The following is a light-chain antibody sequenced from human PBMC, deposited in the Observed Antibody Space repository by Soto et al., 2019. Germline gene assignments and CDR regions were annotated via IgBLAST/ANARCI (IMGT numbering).Light chain of an antibody. J-gene: IGKJ5*01. Sequence: DIVMTQTPLSSPVTLGQPASISCRSSRSLVSSNGNTYLGWLQQRPGQPPRLLIYKISERFSGVPDRFSGSGAGTDFTLKISRVEAEDVGVYYCMQATEFPITFGQGTRRELK. CDR1: RSLVSSNGNTY. V-gene: IGKV2-24*01. CDR2: KIS. CDR3: MQATEFPIT.